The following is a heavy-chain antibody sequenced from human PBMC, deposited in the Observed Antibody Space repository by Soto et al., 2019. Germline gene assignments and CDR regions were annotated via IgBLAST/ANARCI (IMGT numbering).Heavy chain of an antibody. CDR3: ARGPLVRGVLYYYYGMDV. D-gene: IGHD3-10*01. CDR2: INPNSGGT. CDR1: GYTFTGYY. J-gene: IGHJ6*02. V-gene: IGHV1-2*02. Sequence: ASVKVSCKASGYTFTGYYMHWVRQAPGQGLEWMGWINPNSGGTNYAQKFQGRVTMTRDTSISTAYTELSSLRSEDTAVYYCARGPLVRGVLYYYYGMDVWGQGTTVTVSS.